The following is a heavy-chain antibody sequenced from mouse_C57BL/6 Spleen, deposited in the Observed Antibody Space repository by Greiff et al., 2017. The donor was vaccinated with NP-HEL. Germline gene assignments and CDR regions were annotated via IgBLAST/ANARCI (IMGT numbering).Heavy chain of an antibody. Sequence: VQLQQSGPELVKPGASVKISCKASGYTFTDYYMNWVKQSHGKSLEWIGDINPNNGGTSYNQKFKGKATLTVDKSSSTAYMELRSLTSEDSAVYYCARSETGDYWGQGTTLTVSS. J-gene: IGHJ2*01. CDR2: INPNNGGT. D-gene: IGHD4-1*01. V-gene: IGHV1-26*01. CDR1: GYTFTDYY. CDR3: ARSETGDY.